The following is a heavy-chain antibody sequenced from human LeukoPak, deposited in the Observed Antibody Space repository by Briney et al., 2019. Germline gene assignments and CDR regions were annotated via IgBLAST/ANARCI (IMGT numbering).Heavy chain of an antibody. CDR2: SIPIFGTA. CDR1: GGTFSSHA. CDR3: ARAYGVDFGVVDY. D-gene: IGHD3-3*01. J-gene: IGHJ4*02. V-gene: IGHV1-69*13. Sequence: SVKVSCKASGGTFSSHAISWVRQAPGQGLEWMGRSIPIFGTANYAQKFQGRVTITPDESTSTAYMELSSLRSEDTAVYYCARAYGVDFGVVDYWGQGTLVTVSS.